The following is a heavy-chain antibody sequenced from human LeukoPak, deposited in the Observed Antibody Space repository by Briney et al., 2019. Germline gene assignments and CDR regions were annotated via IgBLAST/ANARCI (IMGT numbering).Heavy chain of an antibody. Sequence: PGGSLRLSCAASGFTFSSYDMSWVRQAPGKGLEWVSGISDNDDSTNYADSVKGRFTIYRDNSKSMLYLQMSSLRAEDTAVYYFAKLDWSWYFDSWGQGTLVTVSS. J-gene: IGHJ4*02. V-gene: IGHV3-23*01. CDR2: ISDNDDST. D-gene: IGHD1-26*01. CDR1: GFTFSSYD. CDR3: AKLDWSWYFDS.